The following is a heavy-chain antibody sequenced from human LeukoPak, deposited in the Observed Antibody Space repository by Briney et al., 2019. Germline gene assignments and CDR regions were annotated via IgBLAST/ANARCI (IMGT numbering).Heavy chain of an antibody. D-gene: IGHD4-17*01. CDR1: GFTYTSYS. Sequence: PGGSLRLSCAASGFTYTSYSMNWVRQAPGKGLEWVSSISSSSSNTYYADSVKGRFTISRDNAKNSLHLQMNSLRADDTAVYYCARDYYGDYYFDYWGQGTLVTVSS. V-gene: IGHV3-21*01. CDR2: ISSSSSNT. J-gene: IGHJ4*02. CDR3: ARDYYGDYYFDY.